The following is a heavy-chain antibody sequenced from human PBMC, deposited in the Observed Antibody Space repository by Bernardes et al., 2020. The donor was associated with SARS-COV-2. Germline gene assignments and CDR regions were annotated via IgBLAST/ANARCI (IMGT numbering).Heavy chain of an antibody. J-gene: IGHJ4*02. CDR1: GFTFSSYS. D-gene: IGHD3-22*01. CDR3: ARDFRDQDTAMVPYYYDSSGYDIY. Sequence: GGSLRLSCAASGFTFSSYSMNWVRQAPGKGLEWVSSISSSSSYIYYADSVKGRFTISRDNAKNSLYLQMNSLRAEDTAVYYCARDFRDQDTAMVPYYYDSSGYDIYWGQGTLVTVSS. CDR2: ISSSSSYI. V-gene: IGHV3-21*01.